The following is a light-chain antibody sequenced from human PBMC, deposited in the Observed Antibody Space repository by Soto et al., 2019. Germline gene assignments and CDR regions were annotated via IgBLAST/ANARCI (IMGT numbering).Light chain of an antibody. V-gene: IGKV1-5*03. CDR3: QQHISYPRT. CDR2: KAS. CDR1: QSLSSA. J-gene: IGKJ1*01. Sequence: DIQMTQSSSTLSASVGDRVIITCRASQSLSSALVWYQQKPGKAPNLLIYKASSLESGVPLRFSGSGSGTEFTLTISSLQPEDFATYYCQQHISYPRTFGQGTKVEIK.